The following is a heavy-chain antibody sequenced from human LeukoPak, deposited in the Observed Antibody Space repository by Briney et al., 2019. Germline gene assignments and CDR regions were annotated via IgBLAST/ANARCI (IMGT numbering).Heavy chain of an antibody. D-gene: IGHD4-17*01. CDR1: GFTFSSYS. CDR2: ISSSSSTI. J-gene: IGHJ4*02. CDR3: ASGTTVTNFAY. Sequence: GGSLRLSCAASGFTFSSYSMNWVRQAPGKGLEWVSYISSSSSTIYYADSVKGRFTISRDSAKNSLYLQMNSLRAEDTAVYYCASGTTVTNFAYWGQGTLVTVSS. V-gene: IGHV3-48*01.